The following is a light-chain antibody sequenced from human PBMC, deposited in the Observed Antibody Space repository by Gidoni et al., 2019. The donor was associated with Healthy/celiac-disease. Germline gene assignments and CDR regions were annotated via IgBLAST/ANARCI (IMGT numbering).Light chain of an antibody. V-gene: IGKV1-39*01. Sequence: DIQMTQSPYSLSASVGDRVTITCRARQSIRHYLNCYQQKPGNAPKLLIDAASSVQSMVPSRFSCSGYGTDSTRTSSSRQPEVCATYCFQQSYSTPITFGQGARLEIK. CDR1: QSIRHY. J-gene: IGKJ5*01. CDR2: AAS. CDR3: QQSYSTPIT.